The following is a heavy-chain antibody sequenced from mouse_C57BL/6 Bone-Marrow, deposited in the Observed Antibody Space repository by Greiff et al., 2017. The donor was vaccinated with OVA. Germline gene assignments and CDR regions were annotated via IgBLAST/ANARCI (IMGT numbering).Heavy chain of an antibody. J-gene: IGHJ4*01. CDR2: INPGSGGT. CDR1: GYAFTNYL. Sequence: VQLQQSGAELVRPGTSVKVSCKASGYAFTNYLIEWVKQRPGQGLEWIGVINPGSGGTNYNEKFKGKATLTADKSSSTAYMQLSSLTSEDSAVYFCARRKYDYDRGDYWGQGTSVTVSS. CDR3: ARRKYDYDRGDY. D-gene: IGHD2-4*01. V-gene: IGHV1-54*01.